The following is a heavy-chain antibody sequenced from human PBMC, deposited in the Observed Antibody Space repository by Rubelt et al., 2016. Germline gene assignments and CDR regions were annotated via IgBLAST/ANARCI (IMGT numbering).Heavy chain of an antibody. J-gene: IGHJ6*02. CDR3: ARIGGYGMDV. V-gene: IGHV3-11*01. Sequence: GLEWVSYISSSGSTIYYADSVKGRFTISRDNAKNSLYLQMNSLRAEDTAVYYCARIGGYGMDVWGQGTTVTGSS. CDR2: ISSSGSTI.